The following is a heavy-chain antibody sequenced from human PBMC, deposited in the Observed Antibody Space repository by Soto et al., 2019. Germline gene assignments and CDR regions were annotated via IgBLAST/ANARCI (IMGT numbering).Heavy chain of an antibody. V-gene: IGHV3-64*01. CDR3: ARGFGWLDY. CDR2: ISSNGGSA. Sequence: GSLRLSCAASGCTVSSNYMTWVRQAPGKGLEYVSAISSNGGSAYYANSVKGRFTISRDNSKNTLYLQMGSLRAEDMAVYYCARGFGWLDYWGQGTLVTVSS. J-gene: IGHJ4*02. D-gene: IGHD6-19*01. CDR1: GCTVSSNY.